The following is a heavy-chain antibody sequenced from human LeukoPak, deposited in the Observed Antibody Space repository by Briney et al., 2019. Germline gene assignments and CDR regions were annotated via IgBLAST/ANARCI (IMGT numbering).Heavy chain of an antibody. J-gene: IGHJ4*02. Sequence: ASVKVSCKASGYTFTGYYMHWVRQTPGQGLEWMGWINPNSGGTKYAQKFQGRVTMTRDTSISTAYMGLSRLRSDDTAVYYCARDGGTSLDYWGQGTLVTVSS. CDR3: ARDGGTSLDY. V-gene: IGHV1-2*02. CDR2: INPNSGGT. CDR1: GYTFTGYY. D-gene: IGHD3-16*01.